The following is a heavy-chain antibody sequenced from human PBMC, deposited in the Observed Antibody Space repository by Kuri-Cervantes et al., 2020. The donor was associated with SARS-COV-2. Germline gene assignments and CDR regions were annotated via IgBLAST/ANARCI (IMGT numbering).Heavy chain of an antibody. D-gene: IGHD5-24*01. CDR2: ISSSSSYI. CDR3: VREKGGWLQGDY. V-gene: IGHV3-11*06. CDR1: GFTFSDYY. Sequence: GESLKISCAASGFTFSDYYMSWIRQAPGKGLEWVSSISSSSSYIYYADSVKGRFTISRDNAKNSLYLQMDSLRAEDTAVYYCVREKGGWLQGDYWGQGTLVTVSS. J-gene: IGHJ4*02.